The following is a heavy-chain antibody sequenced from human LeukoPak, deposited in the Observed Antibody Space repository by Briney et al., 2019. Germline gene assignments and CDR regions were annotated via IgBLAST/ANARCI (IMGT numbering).Heavy chain of an antibody. CDR3: ARDRETRDYYGSGTGLDY. Sequence: SETLSLTCTVSGGSISSYYWSWIRQPAGKGLEWIGRIYTSGSTNYNPSLKSRVTMSVDTSKNQFSLKLSSVTAADTAVYYCARDRETRDYYGSGTGLDYWGQGTLVTVSS. J-gene: IGHJ4*02. CDR2: IYTSGST. CDR1: GGSISSYY. V-gene: IGHV4-4*07. D-gene: IGHD3-10*01.